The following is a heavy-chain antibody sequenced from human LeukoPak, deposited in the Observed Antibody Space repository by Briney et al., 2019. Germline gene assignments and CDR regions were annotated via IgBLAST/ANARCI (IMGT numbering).Heavy chain of an antibody. CDR2: ISYDGSNK. CDR1: GFTFSSYA. V-gene: IGHV3-30-3*01. D-gene: IGHD4-17*01. Sequence: GGSLRLSCAASGFTFSSYAMHWVRQAPGKGLEWVAVISYDGSNKYYADSVKGRFTISRDNSKNTLYLQMNSLRAEDTAVYYCARDRDYAFDYWGQGTLVTVSS. CDR3: ARDRDYAFDY. J-gene: IGHJ4*02.